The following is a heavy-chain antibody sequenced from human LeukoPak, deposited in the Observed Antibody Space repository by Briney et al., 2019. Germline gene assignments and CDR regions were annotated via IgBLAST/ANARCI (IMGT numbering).Heavy chain of an antibody. CDR1: GYTFTGYY. J-gene: IGHJ5*02. CDR2: INPNSGGT. V-gene: IGHV1-2*02. Sequence: GASVKVSCKASGYTFTGYYMHWVRQAPGQGLESMGWINPNSGGTNYAQKFQGRVTMTRDTSISTAYMELSRLRSDDTALSYCARDPAHIVVVPAAIGGYNWFDPWGQGTLVTVSS. CDR3: ARDPAHIVVVPAAIGGYNWFDP. D-gene: IGHD2-2*01.